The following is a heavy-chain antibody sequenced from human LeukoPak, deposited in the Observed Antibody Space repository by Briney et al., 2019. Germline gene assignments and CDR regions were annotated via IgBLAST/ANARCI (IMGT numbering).Heavy chain of an antibody. D-gene: IGHD2-15*01. CDR1: GFTFSSYA. Sequence: GGSLRLSCAASGFTFSSYAMHWVRQAPGKGLEWVAVISYDGSNKCYADSVKGRSTISRDNSKNTLYLQMNSLRAEDTAVYYCARVRWELLLIDYWGQGTLVTVSS. J-gene: IGHJ4*02. V-gene: IGHV3-30-3*01. CDR2: ISYDGSNK. CDR3: ARVRWELLLIDY.